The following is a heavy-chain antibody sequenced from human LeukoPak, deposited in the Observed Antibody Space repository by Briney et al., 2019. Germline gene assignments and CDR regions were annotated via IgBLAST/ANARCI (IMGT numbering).Heavy chain of an antibody. CDR2: VHVSGST. D-gene: IGHD3-22*01. CDR1: GGSVNSYH. V-gene: IGHV4-4*07. Sequence: SETLSLTCTVSGGSVNSYHWAWIRQPAGKGLEWVGRVHVSGSTNYNPSLRSRVAISLDTSKNQVSLILNSVSAADTAVYYCARDESSRDEIGGYHYWGRGVLVTVPS. CDR3: ARDESSRDEIGGYHY. J-gene: IGHJ4*01.